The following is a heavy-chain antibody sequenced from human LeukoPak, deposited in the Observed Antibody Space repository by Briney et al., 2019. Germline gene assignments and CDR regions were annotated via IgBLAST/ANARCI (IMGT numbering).Heavy chain of an antibody. CDR2: ISSSSSYI. V-gene: IGHV3-21*01. Sequence: GGSLRLSSAASGFTFSSYSMNWVRQAPGKGLEWVSSISSSSSYIYYADSVKGRFTISRDNAKNSLYLQMNSLRAEDTAVYYCAREPLLTGYYDSSGYSGLIDYWGQGTLVTVSS. CDR3: AREPLLTGYYDSSGYSGLIDY. J-gene: IGHJ4*02. D-gene: IGHD3-22*01. CDR1: GFTFSSYS.